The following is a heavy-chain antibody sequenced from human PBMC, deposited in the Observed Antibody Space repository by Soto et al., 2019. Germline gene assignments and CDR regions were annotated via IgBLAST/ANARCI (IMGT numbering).Heavy chain of an antibody. CDR2: IYYSGST. CDR3: ARHNGWSGYPNWFDP. Sequence: PSETLSLTCTVSGGSISSSSYYWGWIRQPPGKGLEWIGSIYYSGSTYYNPSLKSRVTISVDTSKNQFSLKLSSVTAADTAVYYCARHNGWSGYPNWFDPWGQGTLVTVSS. D-gene: IGHD3-3*01. J-gene: IGHJ5*02. CDR1: GGSISSSSYY. V-gene: IGHV4-39*01.